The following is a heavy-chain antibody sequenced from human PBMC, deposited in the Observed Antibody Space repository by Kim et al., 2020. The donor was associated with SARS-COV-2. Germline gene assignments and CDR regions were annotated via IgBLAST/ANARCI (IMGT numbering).Heavy chain of an antibody. V-gene: IGHV3-33*05. CDR3: ARDLTTFGYSYGWGHDAFDI. CDR1: GFTFSSYG. Sequence: GGSLRLSCAASGFTFSSYGMHWVRQAPGKGLEWVAVISYDGSNKYYADSVKGRFTISRDNSKNTLYLQMNSLRAEDTAVYYCARDLTTFGYSYGWGHDAFDIWGQGTMVTVSS. CDR2: ISYDGSNK. J-gene: IGHJ3*02. D-gene: IGHD5-18*01.